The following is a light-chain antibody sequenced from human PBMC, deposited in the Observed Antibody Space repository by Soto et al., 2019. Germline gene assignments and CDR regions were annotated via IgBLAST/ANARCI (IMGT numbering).Light chain of an antibody. CDR1: NIGSKT. V-gene: IGLV3-21*02. J-gene: IGLJ2*01. Sequence: SYELTQPPSVSVAPGQTARITCGGSNIGSKTVHWYQQKPGQAPVLVVYDDADRPSGIPERFSGSNSGNTAALTISRVEAGHEADYYCQVWDSSTDHVVFGGGTKLTVL. CDR2: DDA. CDR3: QVWDSSTDHVV.